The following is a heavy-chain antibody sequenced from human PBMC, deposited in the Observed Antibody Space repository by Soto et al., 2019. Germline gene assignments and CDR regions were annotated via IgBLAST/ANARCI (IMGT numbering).Heavy chain of an antibody. J-gene: IGHJ4*02. Sequence: SETLSLTCTVSGGSISSYYWSWIRQPPGKGLEWIGYIYYSGSTNYNPSLKSRVTISVDTSKNQFSLKLSSVTAADTAVYYCARADYYDSSGYSYWGQGTLVTVSS. V-gene: IGHV4-59*08. CDR2: IYYSGST. CDR3: ARADYYDSSGYSY. D-gene: IGHD3-22*01. CDR1: GGSISSYY.